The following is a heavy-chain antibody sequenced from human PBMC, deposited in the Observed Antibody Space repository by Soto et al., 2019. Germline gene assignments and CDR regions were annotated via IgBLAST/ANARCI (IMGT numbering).Heavy chain of an antibody. Sequence: SETLSLTCAVYDYSISSSNWWGWVRQPPGKGLEWIGYIYYSGTTYYNPSLKSRVTISVDKSKNQFSLKLSSVTAADTAVYYCVRVDGTEGSRSAFAIWGQGTTDTGS. V-gene: IGHV4-28*03. CDR2: IYYSGTT. CDR3: VRVDGTEGSRSAFAI. CDR1: DYSISSSNW. J-gene: IGHJ3*02. D-gene: IGHD1-26*01.